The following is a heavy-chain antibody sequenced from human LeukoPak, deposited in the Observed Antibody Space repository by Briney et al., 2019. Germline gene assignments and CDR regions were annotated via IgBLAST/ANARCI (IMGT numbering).Heavy chain of an antibody. D-gene: IGHD3-10*01. CDR1: GFTFSAYW. CDR3: ARYGSGQFDY. V-gene: IGHV3-23*01. Sequence: PGGSRRLSCAASGFTFSAYWMCWVRQAPGKGLEWVSGISGSGGSTYYADSVKGRFTISRDNSKNTLYLQMNSLRAEDTAVYYCARYGSGQFDYWGQGTLVTVSS. J-gene: IGHJ4*02. CDR2: ISGSGGST.